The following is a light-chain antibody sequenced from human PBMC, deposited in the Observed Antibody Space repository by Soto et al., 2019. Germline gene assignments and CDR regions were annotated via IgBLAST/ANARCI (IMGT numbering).Light chain of an antibody. CDR3: QQFRSFPIT. Sequence: DIQMTQSPSTLSASVGDRVTITWRASQSISSWLAWYQQKTGKAPKLLIYDASSLESGVPSRFSGSGSGTEFTLTISSLQPEDFATYYCQQFRSFPITFGQGTRLEI. CDR1: QSISSW. J-gene: IGKJ5*01. V-gene: IGKV1-5*01. CDR2: DAS.